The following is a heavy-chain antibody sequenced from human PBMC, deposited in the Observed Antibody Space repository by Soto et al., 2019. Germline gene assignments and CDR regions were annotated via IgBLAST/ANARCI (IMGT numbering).Heavy chain of an antibody. CDR2: IKSRTDGGAT. Sequence: EVQLVESGGDLVEPGGSLRLSCAASGFSFNKAWMTWVRQAPGKGLEWVGRIKSRTDGGATEYAPPGNDRFIISRDDSRNMVFLQMNSLKTEDTDGYFCTYLYREGPWGQGTLVTVSS. J-gene: IGHJ5*02. D-gene: IGHD3-10*01. CDR3: TYLYREGP. CDR1: GFSFNKAW. V-gene: IGHV3-15*01.